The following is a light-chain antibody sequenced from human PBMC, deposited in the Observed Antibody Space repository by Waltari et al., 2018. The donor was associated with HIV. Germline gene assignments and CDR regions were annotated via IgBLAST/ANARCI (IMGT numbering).Light chain of an antibody. V-gene: IGKV4-1*01. J-gene: IGKJ1*01. CDR1: PTIFYSSKNKNY. CDR3: QQYYSNPPT. Sequence: DIVMTQSLDSLALSLGEGATINCTSSPTIFYSSKNKNYLAWYQQKPGQTPKLLIYWASTRDSGVPDRFSGSGSGTDFTLTISNLQSEDVAIYFCQQYYSNPPTFGQGTKVEVK. CDR2: WAS.